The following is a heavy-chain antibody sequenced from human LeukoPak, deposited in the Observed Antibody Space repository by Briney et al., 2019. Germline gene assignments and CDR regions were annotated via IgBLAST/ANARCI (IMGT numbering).Heavy chain of an antibody. V-gene: IGHV1-18*04. D-gene: IGHD3-10*01. Sequence: ASVKVSCKASGYTFTGYYMHWVRQAPGQGLEWMGWISAYNGNTNYAQKLQGRVTMTTDTSTSTAYMELRSLRSDDTAVYYCARAGRYYGSGSHHWFDPWGQGTLVTVSS. J-gene: IGHJ5*02. CDR3: ARAGRYYGSGSHHWFDP. CDR1: GYTFTGYY. CDR2: ISAYNGNT.